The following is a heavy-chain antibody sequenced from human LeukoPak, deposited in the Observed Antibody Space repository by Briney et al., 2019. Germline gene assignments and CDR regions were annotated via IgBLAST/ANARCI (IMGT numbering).Heavy chain of an antibody. V-gene: IGHV3-43*01. Sequence: GGSLRLSCAASGFTFEAYTMYWVRQAPGKGLEWVCLIRWDGGTTYYADSVKGRFTISRDNSKTSLYLQMNSLRAEDTAVYYCARDGGWYFDQWGQGTLVTVSS. J-gene: IGHJ4*02. CDR1: GFTFEAYT. D-gene: IGHD6-19*01. CDR3: ARDGGWYFDQ. CDR2: IRWDGGTT.